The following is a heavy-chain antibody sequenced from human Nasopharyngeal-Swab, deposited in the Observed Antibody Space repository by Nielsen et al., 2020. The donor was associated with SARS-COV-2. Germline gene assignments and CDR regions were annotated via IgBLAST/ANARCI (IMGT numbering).Heavy chain of an antibody. Sequence: SETLSLTCTVFGDSVTNGGHYWSWIRQPPGKGLEWIGYVYYIGDTNYNPSLKSRVTISLDTSKNQFSLKLSSVTAADTAVYYCARANRSGIFGVVLNFDYWGQGTLVTVSS. CDR2: VYYIGDT. CDR1: GDSVTNGGHY. D-gene: IGHD3-3*01. J-gene: IGHJ4*02. V-gene: IGHV4-61*08. CDR3: ARANRSGIFGVVLNFDY.